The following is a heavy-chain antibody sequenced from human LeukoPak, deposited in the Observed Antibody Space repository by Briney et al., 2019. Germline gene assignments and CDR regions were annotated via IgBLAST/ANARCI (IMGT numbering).Heavy chain of an antibody. Sequence: SETLSLACTVSGGSISSSSYYWSWIRQPAGEGLEWIGRIYTSGSTNYNPSLKSRVTMSVDTSKNQFSLKLISVTAADTAVYYCARALVPYYDILTGYYKHPIDAFDIWGQGTMVTVSS. J-gene: IGHJ3*02. CDR2: IYTSGST. V-gene: IGHV4-61*02. CDR1: GGSISSSSYY. D-gene: IGHD3-9*01. CDR3: ARALVPYYDILTGYYKHPIDAFDI.